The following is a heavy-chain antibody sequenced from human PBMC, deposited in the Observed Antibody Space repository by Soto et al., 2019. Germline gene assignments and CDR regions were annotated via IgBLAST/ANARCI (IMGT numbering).Heavy chain of an antibody. D-gene: IGHD3-16*01. V-gene: IGHV3-74*01. CDR2: INSDGSST. CDR3: ARDVAYLNWDPLHFDY. CDR1: GFTFNSYG. J-gene: IGHJ4*02. Sequence: GRSLRLSCAASGFTFNSYGMHWVRQDPGKGLVWVSRINSDGSSTSYADSVKGRFTISRDNAKNTLYLQMNSLRAEDTAVYYCARDVAYLNWDPLHFDYWGQGTLVTVSS.